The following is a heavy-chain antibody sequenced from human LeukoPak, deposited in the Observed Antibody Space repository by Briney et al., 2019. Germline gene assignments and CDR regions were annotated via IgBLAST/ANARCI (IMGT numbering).Heavy chain of an antibody. D-gene: IGHD5-12*01. CDR1: GFTFSSYW. V-gene: IGHV3-74*01. Sequence: GGSLRLSCVASGFTFSSYWMHWVRQAPGKGLVWVSRINSDGYSTSYADSVKGRFTISRDNAKNTVHLQMNSLRAEDTAVYYCARDQSGYSGYDPGWFDPWGQGTLVTVSS. J-gene: IGHJ5*02. CDR3: ARDQSGYSGYDPGWFDP. CDR2: INSDGYST.